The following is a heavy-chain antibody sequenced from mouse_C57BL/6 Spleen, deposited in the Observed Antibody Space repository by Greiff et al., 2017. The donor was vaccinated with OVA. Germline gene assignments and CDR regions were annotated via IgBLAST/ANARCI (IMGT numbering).Heavy chain of an antibody. Sequence: QVQLQQSGPGLVQPSQSLSITCTVSGFSLTSYGVHWVRQSPGKGLEWLGVIWRGGSTDYNAAFMSRLSITKDNSKSQVFFKMNSLQADDTAIYYCAKSPSHYYGSSPHWYFDVWGTGTTVTVSS. V-gene: IGHV2-5*01. CDR1: GFSLTSYG. D-gene: IGHD1-1*01. CDR2: IWRGGST. CDR3: AKSPSHYYGSSPHWYFDV. J-gene: IGHJ1*03.